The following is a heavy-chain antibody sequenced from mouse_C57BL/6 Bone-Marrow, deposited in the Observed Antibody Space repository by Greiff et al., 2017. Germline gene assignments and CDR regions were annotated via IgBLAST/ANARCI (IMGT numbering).Heavy chain of an antibody. V-gene: IGHV1-55*01. CDR2: IYPGSGST. J-gene: IGHJ3*01. CDR3: ASTAYDGPWFAY. D-gene: IGHD2-3*01. Sequence: VQLQQSGAELVKPGASVKMSCKASGYTFTSYWITWVKQRPGQGLEWIGDIYPGSGSTNYNEKFKSKATLTVDTSSSTAYMQLSSLTSEDSAVYYCASTAYDGPWFAYWGQGTLVTVSA. CDR1: GYTFTSYW.